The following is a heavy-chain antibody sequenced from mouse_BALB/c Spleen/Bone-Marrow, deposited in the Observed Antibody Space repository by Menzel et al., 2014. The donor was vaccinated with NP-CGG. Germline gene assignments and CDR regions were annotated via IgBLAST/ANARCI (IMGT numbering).Heavy chain of an antibody. CDR1: GFTFSSFG. V-gene: IGHV5-17*02. J-gene: IGHJ4*01. Sequence: EAQVVESGGGLVQPGGSRKLSCAASGFTFSSFGMHWVRQAPEKGLEWVAYISSGSSTIYYADTVKGRFTISRDNPKNTLFLQMISLRSEDTAMYYCARGRPIYYGNLYAMDYWGQGTSVTVSS. CDR2: ISSGSSTI. CDR3: ARGRPIYYGNLYAMDY. D-gene: IGHD2-1*01.